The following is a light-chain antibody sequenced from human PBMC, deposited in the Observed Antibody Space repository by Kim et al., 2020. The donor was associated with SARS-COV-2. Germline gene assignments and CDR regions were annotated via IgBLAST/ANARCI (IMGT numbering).Light chain of an antibody. CDR2: GTT. Sequence: QKVTISFTGSTSNIGAGYNVHWYQQPPGTAPKLLIHGTTNRPSGVPDRFSGSKSGTSASLAITGLQAEDEADYYCQSYDISLSGSVFGGGTQLTVL. J-gene: IGLJ3*02. V-gene: IGLV1-40*01. CDR1: TSNIGAGYN. CDR3: QSYDISLSGSV.